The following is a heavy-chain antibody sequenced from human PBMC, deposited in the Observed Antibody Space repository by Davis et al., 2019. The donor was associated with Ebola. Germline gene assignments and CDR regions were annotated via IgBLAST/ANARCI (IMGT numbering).Heavy chain of an antibody. CDR3: ARHETLASGDLDGLDL. D-gene: IGHD2-21*02. Sequence: EESLKISCKVSGYTFTSSWIAWVRQMPGRGLEWMAIIYPRDSDIRYSPSFEGQVTISADKSISTAYLHWSGLKASDTAIYYCARHETLASGDLDGLDLWGQGTMVIVSS. J-gene: IGHJ3*01. V-gene: IGHV5-51*01. CDR2: IYPRDSDI. CDR1: GYTFTSSW.